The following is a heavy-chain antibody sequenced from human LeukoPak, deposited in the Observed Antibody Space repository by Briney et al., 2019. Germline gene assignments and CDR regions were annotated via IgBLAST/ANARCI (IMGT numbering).Heavy chain of an antibody. D-gene: IGHD3-10*01. J-gene: IGHJ4*02. V-gene: IGHV3-64*01. CDR1: GFIFSSQA. CDR2: ISPDGDSR. Sequence: PGGSLRLSCAASGFIFSSQAMHWVRQAPGKGLEYVSAISPDGDSRYYANSVKGRFTISRDNSKNTLYLQMGGLRAEAMAVYYCATKEGLGSDTVITVFDFWGQGTLVTVSS. CDR3: ATKEGLGSDTVITVFDF.